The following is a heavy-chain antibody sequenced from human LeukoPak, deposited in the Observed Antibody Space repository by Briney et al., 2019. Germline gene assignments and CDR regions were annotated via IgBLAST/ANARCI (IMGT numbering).Heavy chain of an antibody. J-gene: IGHJ3*02. Sequence: GGSLRLSCAASGFTVSSNYMNWVRQAPGKGLEWVSAISGSGGSTYYADSVKGRFTISRDNSKNTLYLQMNSLRAEDTAVYYCAKSILRFLAHAFDIWGQGTMVTVSS. CDR2: ISGSGGST. CDR3: AKSILRFLAHAFDI. CDR1: GFTVSSNY. D-gene: IGHD3-3*01. V-gene: IGHV3-23*01.